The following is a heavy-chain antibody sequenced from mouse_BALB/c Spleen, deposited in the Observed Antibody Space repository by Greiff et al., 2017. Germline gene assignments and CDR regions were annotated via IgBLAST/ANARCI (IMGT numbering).Heavy chain of an antibody. D-gene: IGHD2-4*01. J-gene: IGHJ4*01. Sequence: EVQRVESGGGLVKPGGSLKLSCAASGFTFSSYAMSWVRQTPEKRLEWVASISSGGSTYYPDSVKGRFTISRDNARNILYLQMSSLRSEDTAMYYCARGSTMRTSMDYWGQGTSVTVSS. CDR2: ISSGGST. V-gene: IGHV5-6-5*01. CDR3: ARGSTMRTSMDY. CDR1: GFTFSSYA.